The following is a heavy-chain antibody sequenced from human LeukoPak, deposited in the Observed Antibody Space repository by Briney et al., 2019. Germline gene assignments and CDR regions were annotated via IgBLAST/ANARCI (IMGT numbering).Heavy chain of an antibody. CDR3: VRWQYCGGNCYFSAFDI. Sequence: SETLSLTCTVSGGSISSSYWSWIRQSPGKGLEWVGYIHHSGNTNSNPPLKSRATISVDTPKNQFSLKLSSVTAADTAVYYCVRWQYCGGNCYFSAFDIWGQGTMVTVSS. J-gene: IGHJ3*02. CDR1: GGSISSSY. D-gene: IGHD2-21*01. CDR2: IHHSGNT. V-gene: IGHV4-59*01.